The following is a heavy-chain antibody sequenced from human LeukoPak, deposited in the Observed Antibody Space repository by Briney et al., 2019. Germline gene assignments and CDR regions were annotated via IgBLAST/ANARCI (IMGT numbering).Heavy chain of an antibody. CDR3: ARVRAVADGGDFDY. Sequence: SETLSLTCVVSGESFSAYYWTWIRQPPGKGPEWIGYIYYRGSTTYNASLKSRVTISVDTSKNQFSLKLSSVTAADTAVYYCARVRAVADGGDFDYWGQGTLVTVSS. CDR2: IYYRGST. CDR1: GESFSAYY. V-gene: IGHV4-59*01. D-gene: IGHD6-19*01. J-gene: IGHJ4*02.